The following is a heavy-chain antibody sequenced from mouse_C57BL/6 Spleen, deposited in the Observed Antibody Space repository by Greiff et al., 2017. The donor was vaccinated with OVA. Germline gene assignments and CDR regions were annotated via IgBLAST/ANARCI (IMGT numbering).Heavy chain of an antibody. Sequence: DVHLVESGGGLVKPGGSLKLSCAASGFTFSSYAMSWVRQTPEKRLEWVATISDGGSYTYYPDNVKGRFTISRDNAKNNLYLQMSHLKSEDTAMYYCARERGSYSNEAMDYWGQGLSVTVSS. CDR3: ARERGSYSNEAMDY. CDR2: ISDGGSYT. CDR1: GFTFSSYA. D-gene: IGHD2-5*01. V-gene: IGHV5-4*01. J-gene: IGHJ4*01.